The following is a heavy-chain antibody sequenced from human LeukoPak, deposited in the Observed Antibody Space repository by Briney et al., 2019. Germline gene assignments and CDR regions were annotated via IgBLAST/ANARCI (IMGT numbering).Heavy chain of an antibody. D-gene: IGHD2-2*01. Sequence: GGSLRLSCAASGFTFSSYAMSWVRQAPGKGLEWVSAISGSGGSTYYADSVKDRFTISRDNSKNTLYLQMNSLRAEDTAVYYCAKAGDIVVVPAAHYFDYWGQGTLVTVSS. V-gene: IGHV3-23*01. J-gene: IGHJ4*02. CDR2: ISGSGGST. CDR3: AKAGDIVVVPAAHYFDY. CDR1: GFTFSSYA.